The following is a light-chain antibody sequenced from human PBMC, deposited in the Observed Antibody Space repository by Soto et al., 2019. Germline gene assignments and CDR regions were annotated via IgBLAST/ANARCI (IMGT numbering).Light chain of an antibody. CDR3: SSYTSTSTLV. V-gene: IGLV2-14*01. CDR1: SSDVGGYNF. CDR2: EVS. J-gene: IGLJ1*01. Sequence: QSALTQPASVSGSPGQSITISRTGTSSDVGGYNFVSWYQQHPGKAPKLMIYEVSSRPSGVSNRFSGSKSGDTASLTISGLQAEDEADYYCSSYTSTSTLVFGTGTKLTVL.